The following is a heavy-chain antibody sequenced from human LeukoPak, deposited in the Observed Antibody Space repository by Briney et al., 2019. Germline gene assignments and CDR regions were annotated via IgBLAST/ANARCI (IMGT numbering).Heavy chain of an antibody. D-gene: IGHD5-24*01. J-gene: IGHJ4*01. V-gene: IGHV3-74*01. Sequence: PGGSLRLPCAASGFTFSSYWMHWVRQAPGKGLVWVARINSDGSSTRYADSVKGRFTISRDNAKNTLYLQMNSLRAEDTAVYYCASKRWQQSSFDYWGQGTLVTVSS. CDR1: GFTFSSYW. CDR3: ASKRWQQSSFDY. CDR2: INSDGSST.